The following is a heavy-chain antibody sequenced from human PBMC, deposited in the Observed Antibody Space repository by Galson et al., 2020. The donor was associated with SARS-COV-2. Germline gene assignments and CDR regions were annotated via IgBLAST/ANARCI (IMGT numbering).Heavy chain of an antibody. CDR1: GGSFSGYY. CDR2: INHSGRT. D-gene: IGHD5-18*01. Sequence: SETLSLTCAVYGGSFSGYYWNWIRQPPGKGLEWLGAINHSGRTNYNPSLKSRITISVDTSKNQFSLKLSSVTAADTAVYYCARRRIQLWSYFDYWGQGTLVTVSS. J-gene: IGHJ4*02. V-gene: IGHV4-34*01. CDR3: ARRRIQLWSYFDY.